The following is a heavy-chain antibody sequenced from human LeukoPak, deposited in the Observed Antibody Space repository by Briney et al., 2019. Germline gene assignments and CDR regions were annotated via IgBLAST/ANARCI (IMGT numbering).Heavy chain of an antibody. J-gene: IGHJ1*01. CDR1: GGSISSTNW. V-gene: IGHV4-4*02. Sequence: SGTLSLTCAVSGGSISSTNWWSWVRQPPGNGLEWIGEIYHSGSTNYNPSLKSRVTISVDKSEHQFFLKLSSVSAAVTDGYYCARGPSIAAAGIATLFQHWGQGTLVTVSS. CDR2: IYHSGST. D-gene: IGHD6-13*01. CDR3: ARGPSIAAAGIATLFQH.